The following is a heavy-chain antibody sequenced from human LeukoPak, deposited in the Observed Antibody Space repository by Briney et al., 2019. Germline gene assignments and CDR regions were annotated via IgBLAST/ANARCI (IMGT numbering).Heavy chain of an antibody. CDR2: IKQDGSEK. Sequence: GGSLRLSCAASGFTFSRHRMSWVRQAPGKGLEWVANIKQDGSEKFYVDSVKGRFTISRDNAQNSLYLLMNSLRPEDTAVYFCARTHLADYNTLTGHYQDAFDIWGQGTMVTVSS. CDR3: ARTHLADYNTLTGHYQDAFDI. CDR1: GFTFSRHR. D-gene: IGHD3-9*01. J-gene: IGHJ3*02. V-gene: IGHV3-7*01.